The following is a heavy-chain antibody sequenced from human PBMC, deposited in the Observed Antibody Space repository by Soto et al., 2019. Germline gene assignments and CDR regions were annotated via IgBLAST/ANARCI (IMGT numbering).Heavy chain of an antibody. CDR3: ASGSYGDYYD. D-gene: IGHD4-17*01. J-gene: IGHJ4*02. CDR1: GFTFSSST. Sequence: PGGSLRLSCAASGFTFSSSTMNWVRQAPGKGLGWVSSISSDSVWIYYAASVKGRFTISRDNAKNSLFLQMSSLRAEDTAVYYCASGSYGDYYDWGQGTLVTVSS. CDR2: ISSDSVWI. V-gene: IGHV3-21*01.